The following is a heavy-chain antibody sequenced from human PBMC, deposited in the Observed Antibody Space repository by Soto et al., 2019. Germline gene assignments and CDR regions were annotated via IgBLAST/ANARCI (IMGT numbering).Heavy chain of an antibody. V-gene: IGHV1-18*01. CDR1: GYTFTNYG. CDR2: ISGYNGNT. J-gene: IGHJ6*02. Sequence: QVQLVQSGAEVKKPGASVKVSCKASGYTFTNYGFSWVRQAPGQGLEWMGWISGYNGNTKYVEKFQGRVTRTAETSTSTAHMELRSLRSDDTAVYYCAREGPAPYYYYGMDVWGQGTAVTVSS. CDR3: AREGPAPYYYYGMDV.